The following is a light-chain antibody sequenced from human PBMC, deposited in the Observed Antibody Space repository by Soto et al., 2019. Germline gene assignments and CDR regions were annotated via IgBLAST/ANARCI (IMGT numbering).Light chain of an antibody. CDR2: DAS. CDR1: QTINSW. V-gene: IGKV1-5*01. J-gene: IGKJ4*01. Sequence: DIKMTQSPSTLSASVGDRVSITCRASQTINSWLAWYQQKPGKAPKVLIFDASSLKTGVPSRFSGSGAGPEFTLTISNLQPDDVETYYCRKCKVAPFTFGGGTKVDIK. CDR3: RKCKVAPFT.